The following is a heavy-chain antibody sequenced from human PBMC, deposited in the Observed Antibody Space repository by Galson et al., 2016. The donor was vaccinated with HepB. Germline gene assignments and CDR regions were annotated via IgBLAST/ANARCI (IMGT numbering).Heavy chain of an antibody. Sequence: SLRLSCAASGFNLSDYWMSWVRQAPGKGLEWVANIKQDGSHSFYADSVKGRFTISRDNAKRSLFLHMNSLRAEDTAVYYCPREALSNNDFYVPSWFDPWGQGTLVTVSS. J-gene: IGHJ5*02. CDR1: GFNLSDYW. CDR2: IKQDGSHS. D-gene: IGHD3-16*01. V-gene: IGHV3-7*01. CDR3: PREALSNNDFYVPSWFDP.